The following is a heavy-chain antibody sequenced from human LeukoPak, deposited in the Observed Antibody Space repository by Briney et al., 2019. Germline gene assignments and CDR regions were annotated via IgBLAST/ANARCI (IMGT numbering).Heavy chain of an antibody. J-gene: IGHJ1*01. V-gene: IGHV3-66*02. D-gene: IGHD1-26*01. Sequence: PGGSLRLSCAASGFTVSSNHMSWVRQAPGKWLEWVSVIYSGGSTYYADSVKGRFTISRGNSKNTLYLQMNSLRAEDTAVYYCAKHSIRSYYLDFQHWGQGTLVTVSS. CDR1: GFTVSSNH. CDR2: IYSGGST. CDR3: AKHSIRSYYLDFQH.